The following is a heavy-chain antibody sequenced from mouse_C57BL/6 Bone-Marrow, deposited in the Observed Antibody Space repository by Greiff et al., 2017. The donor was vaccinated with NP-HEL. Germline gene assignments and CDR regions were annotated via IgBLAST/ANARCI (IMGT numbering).Heavy chain of an antibody. CDR2: IYPGDGDT. CDR3: ARDWAHCDY. CDR1: GYAFSSSW. V-gene: IGHV1-82*01. Sequence: QVQLQQSGPELVKPGASVKISCKASGYAFSSSWMNWVKQRPGKGLEWIGRIYPGDGDTNYNVKFKGKATLTADKSSSTAYMQLSSLTSEDSAVYFCARDWAHCDYWGQGTTLTVSS. D-gene: IGHD4-1*01. J-gene: IGHJ2*01.